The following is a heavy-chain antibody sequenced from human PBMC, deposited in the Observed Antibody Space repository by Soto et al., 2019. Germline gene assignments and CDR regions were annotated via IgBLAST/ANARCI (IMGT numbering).Heavy chain of an antibody. J-gene: IGHJ4*02. D-gene: IGHD3-10*01. Sequence: EVQLLESGGGLVQPGGSLRLSCAASGFTFSNYAMSWVRQAPGKGLEWVSATSGSGGSTYYADSVKGRFTISRDNSDNTLYLQMNSLRAEDTAVYFCAKVPRVDYYDSGSSCYWGQGTLVTVSS. CDR3: AKVPRVDYYDSGSSCY. CDR2: TSGSGGST. CDR1: GFTFSNYA. V-gene: IGHV3-23*01.